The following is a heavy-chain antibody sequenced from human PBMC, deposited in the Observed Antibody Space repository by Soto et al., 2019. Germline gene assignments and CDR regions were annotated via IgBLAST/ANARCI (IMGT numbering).Heavy chain of an antibody. Sequence: EVQLLESGGGLVQPGGSLRLSCAASGFTFSSYAMSWVRQAPGKGLEWVSAISGSGGSTYYAESVKGRFTISRDNSKNTLYLQMNSLRAEDTAVYYCRASYQLLWVRSDYWGQGTLVTVSS. D-gene: IGHD2-2*01. CDR3: RASYQLLWVRSDY. V-gene: IGHV3-23*01. CDR1: GFTFSSYA. J-gene: IGHJ4*02. CDR2: ISGSGGST.